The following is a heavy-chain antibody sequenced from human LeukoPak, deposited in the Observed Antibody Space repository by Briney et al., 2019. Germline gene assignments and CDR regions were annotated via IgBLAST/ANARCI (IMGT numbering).Heavy chain of an antibody. CDR2: IYSGGST. D-gene: IGHD6-19*01. J-gene: IGHJ4*02. CDR3: ARRYGSGWYDY. V-gene: IGHV3-53*01. CDR1: GFAVSSNY. Sequence: GGSLRLSCAASGFAVSSNYMSWVRQAPGKGLEWVSVIYSGGSTYYADSVKGRFTISRDNSENTLYLQMNSLRAEDTAVYYCARRYGSGWYDYWGQVTLVTVSS.